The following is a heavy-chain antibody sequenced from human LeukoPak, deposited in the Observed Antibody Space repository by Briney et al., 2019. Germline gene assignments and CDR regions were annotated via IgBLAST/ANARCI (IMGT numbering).Heavy chain of an antibody. CDR2: IYYSGST. V-gene: IGHV4-39*07. Sequence: PSETLSLTCTVSGGSISSSSYYWGWIRQPPGKGLEWIGSIYYSGSTYYNPSLKSRVTISVDRSKNQFSLKLSSVTAADTAVYYCARVGLSPEPPLWFDPWGQGTLVTVSS. D-gene: IGHD2-15*01. CDR3: ARVGLSPEPPLWFDP. J-gene: IGHJ5*02. CDR1: GGSISSSSYY.